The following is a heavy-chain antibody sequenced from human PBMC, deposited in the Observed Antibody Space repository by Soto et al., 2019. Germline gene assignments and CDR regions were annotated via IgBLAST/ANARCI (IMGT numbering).Heavy chain of an antibody. J-gene: IGHJ4*01. CDR1: GYTFTTYG. V-gene: IGHV1-18*04. Sequence: ASVKVSCKASGYTFTTYGCNWVRQAPGQGLEWMGWISPYNGDTIYAQNFQVRVTLTTDTSTSTAYMELRTLTSDDTAVYYCARTPRAQMIVLEAATRFDYWGQGTLVTASS. CDR2: ISPYNGDT. CDR3: ARTPRAQMIVLEAATRFDY. D-gene: IGHD2-15*01.